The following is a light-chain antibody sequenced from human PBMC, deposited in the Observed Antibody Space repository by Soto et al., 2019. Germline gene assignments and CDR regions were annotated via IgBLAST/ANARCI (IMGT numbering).Light chain of an antibody. J-gene: IGKJ5*01. V-gene: IGKV3-20*01. Sequence: IGLAQAPGALSLSRGERANVSCRASQSVSSSFLAWYQQKKPGQAPRLLIYGTSSRATGVPDRFSGSGSGTDFTLTMSRLAPEDFAIYYCHQYGRSPLLTSGQGTLLEIK. CDR2: GTS. CDR1: QSVSSSF. CDR3: HQYGRSPLLT.